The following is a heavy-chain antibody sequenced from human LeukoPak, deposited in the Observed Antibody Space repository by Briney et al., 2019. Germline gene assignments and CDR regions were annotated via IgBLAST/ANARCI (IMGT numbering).Heavy chain of an antibody. J-gene: IGHJ4*02. D-gene: IGHD2-2*01. Sequence: ASVKVSCKASGYSLTSQEINWVRQATGQGLEWMRWLNPLSGDTAYAQKFQGRLTITRDTSISTAYMELSSLRSEDTAIYYCARQKRYCSSTSCPDDYWGQGTLVTVSS. CDR2: LNPLSGDT. CDR1: GYSLTSQE. CDR3: ARQKRYCSSTSCPDDY. V-gene: IGHV1-8*03.